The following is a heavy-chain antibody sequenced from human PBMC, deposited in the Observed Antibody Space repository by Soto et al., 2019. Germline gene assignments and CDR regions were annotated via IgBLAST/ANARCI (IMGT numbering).Heavy chain of an antibody. CDR3: ARDRTDSGYYTNWLDP. D-gene: IGHD3-22*01. CDR2: IIPIFGTT. J-gene: IGHJ5*02. Sequence: ASVKVSCKASGGTFGSDAITWVRQAPGQGLEWVGRIIPIFGTTNYAQNLQGRVTISADKSTLTSYMELHSLTSDDTALYYCARDRTDSGYYTNWLDPWGQGTQVTSPQ. CDR1: GGTFGSDA. V-gene: IGHV1-69*06.